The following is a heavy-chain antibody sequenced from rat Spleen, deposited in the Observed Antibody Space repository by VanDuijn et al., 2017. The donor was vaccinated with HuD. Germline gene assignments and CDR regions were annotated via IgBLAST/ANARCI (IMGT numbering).Heavy chain of an antibody. CDR3: ASLYSSYSLYYFDY. V-gene: IGHV3-3*01. CDR2: INSAGST. CDR1: GYSITSSYR. J-gene: IGHJ2*01. Sequence: EVQLQESGPGLVKPSQSLSLTCSVTGYSITSSYRWNWIRKFPGNKLEWMGYINSAGSTNYNPSLKSRISLTRDTSKNQFFLQVNSLTTEDTATYYCASLYSSYSLYYFDYWGQGVMVTVSS. D-gene: IGHD1-2*01.